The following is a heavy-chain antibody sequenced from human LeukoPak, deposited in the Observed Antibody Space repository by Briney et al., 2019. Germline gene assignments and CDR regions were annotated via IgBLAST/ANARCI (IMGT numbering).Heavy chain of an antibody. CDR1: GFTFSDYW. J-gene: IGHJ4*02. CDR2: TSTSSVTI. V-gene: IGHV3-48*02. CDR3: ARGQVDFDY. D-gene: IGHD5-12*01. Sequence: GGSLRLSCAASGFTFSDYWMHWVRQAPGKGLEWVSYTSTSSVTIYYADSVRGRFTISRDNAKNSPYLQMNSLRDEDTAVYYCARGQVDFDYWGQGTLVTVSS.